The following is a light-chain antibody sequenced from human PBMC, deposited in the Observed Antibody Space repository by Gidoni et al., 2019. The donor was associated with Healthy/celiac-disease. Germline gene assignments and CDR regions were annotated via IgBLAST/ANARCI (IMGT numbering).Light chain of an antibody. CDR3: SSYAGSNNLV. Sequence: LTQPPSASGSPGQSVTISCTGTSSDVGGYNYVSWYQQHPGKAPKLMIYEVSTRPSGVPDRFSGSKSGNTASLTVSGLQAEDEADYYCSSYAGSNNLVFGGGTKLTVL. V-gene: IGLV2-8*01. CDR1: SSDVGGYNY. CDR2: EVS. J-gene: IGLJ2*01.